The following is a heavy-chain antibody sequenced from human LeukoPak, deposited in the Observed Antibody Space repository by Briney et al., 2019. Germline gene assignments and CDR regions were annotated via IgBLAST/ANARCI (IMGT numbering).Heavy chain of an antibody. V-gene: IGHV1-2*04. CDR3: ASGGVAYSGNHSSGASYGMDV. J-gene: IGHJ6*02. CDR2: INPNSGGT. CDR1: GYTFTGYY. D-gene: IGHD1-14*01. Sequence: ASVKVSCKASGYTFTGYYMHWVRQAPGQGLEWMGWINPNSGGTNYAQKFQGWVTMTRDTSISTAYMELSRLRSDDTAVYYCASGGVAYSGNHSSGASYGMDVWGQGTTVTVSS.